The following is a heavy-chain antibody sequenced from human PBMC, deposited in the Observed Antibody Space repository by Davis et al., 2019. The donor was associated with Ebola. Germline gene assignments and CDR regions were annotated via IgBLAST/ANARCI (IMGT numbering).Heavy chain of an antibody. CDR1: AFTFSSYS. Sequence: GGSLRLSCAPSAFTFSSYSMNWVRQAPGKGLEWVSVIYSGGSTYYADSVKGRFTISRDNSKNTLYLQMNSLRAEDTAVYYCARALSSGWYRGFDYWGQGTLVTVSS. CDR3: ARALSSGWYRGFDY. D-gene: IGHD6-19*01. CDR2: IYSGGST. J-gene: IGHJ4*02. V-gene: IGHV3-66*01.